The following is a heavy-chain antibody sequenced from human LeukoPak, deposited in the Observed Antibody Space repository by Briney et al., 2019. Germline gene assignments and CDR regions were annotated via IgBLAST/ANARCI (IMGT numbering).Heavy chain of an antibody. Sequence: GGSLRLSCAASGFTFSSYWMHWVRQAPGKGLVWVSGINSDGSSTSYADSVKGRFTISRDNAKNTLYLQMNSLRAEDTAVYYRARDRGAYCSGGSCYSRNWFDPWGQGTLVTVSS. CDR2: INSDGSST. V-gene: IGHV3-74*01. CDR3: ARDRGAYCSGGSCYSRNWFDP. D-gene: IGHD2-15*01. J-gene: IGHJ5*02. CDR1: GFTFSSYW.